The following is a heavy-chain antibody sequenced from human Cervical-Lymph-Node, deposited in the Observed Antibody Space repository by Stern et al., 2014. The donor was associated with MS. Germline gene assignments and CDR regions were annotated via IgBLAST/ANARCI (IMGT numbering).Heavy chain of an antibody. CDR3: ARDTAMIVVDTSSYFDY. CDR2: ISYDGSNK. CDR1: GFTFSSYA. Sequence: VQLVESGGGVVQPGRSLRLSCAASGFTFSSYAMHWVRQAPGKGLEWVAVISYDGSNKYYADSVKGRFTISRDNSKNTLYLQMNSLRAEDTAVYYCARDTAMIVVDTSSYFDYWGQGTLVTVSS. D-gene: IGHD3-22*01. J-gene: IGHJ4*02. V-gene: IGHV3-30*04.